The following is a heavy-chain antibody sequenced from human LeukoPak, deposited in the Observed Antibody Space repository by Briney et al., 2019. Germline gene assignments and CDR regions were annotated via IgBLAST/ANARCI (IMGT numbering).Heavy chain of an antibody. D-gene: IGHD4-23*01. CDR1: GVTFSGYS. V-gene: IGHV3-21*01. CDR3: ARVRSVGGNPHAFNI. Sequence: GGSLRLSCAASGVTFSGYSMNRVRQAPGKGLEWVSAITATSLHIYYADSMKGRFTISRDNAKNSLYLQMNSLRVEDTALYYCARVRSVGGNPHAFNIWGQGTMVTVSS. J-gene: IGHJ3*02. CDR2: ITATSLHI.